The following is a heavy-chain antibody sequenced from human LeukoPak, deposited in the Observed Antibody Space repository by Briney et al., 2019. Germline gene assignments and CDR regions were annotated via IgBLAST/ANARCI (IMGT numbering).Heavy chain of an antibody. Sequence: ASVKVSCKASGYTFTSYYMHWVRQAPGQGLEWMGIINPSGGSTSYAQKFQGRVTMTRDTSTSTVYMELSSLRSEDMAVYYCAGEYSSSWYYYYGMDVWGQGTTVTVSS. CDR3: AGEYSSSWYYYYGMDV. V-gene: IGHV1-46*01. D-gene: IGHD6-13*01. CDR1: GYTFTSYY. CDR2: INPSGGST. J-gene: IGHJ6*02.